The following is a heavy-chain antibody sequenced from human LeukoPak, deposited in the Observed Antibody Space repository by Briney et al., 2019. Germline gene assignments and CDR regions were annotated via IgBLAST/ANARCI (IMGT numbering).Heavy chain of an antibody. Sequence: GGSLRLSCAASGFTFSSYGMHWVRQAPGKGLEWVSYISSSGSTIYYADSVKGRFTISRDNAKNSLYLQMNSLRAEDTAVYYCAKDWVYMVRGVHYWGQGTLVTVSS. J-gene: IGHJ4*02. D-gene: IGHD3-10*01. CDR1: GFTFSSYG. CDR3: AKDWVYMVRGVHY. CDR2: ISSSGSTI. V-gene: IGHV3-48*04.